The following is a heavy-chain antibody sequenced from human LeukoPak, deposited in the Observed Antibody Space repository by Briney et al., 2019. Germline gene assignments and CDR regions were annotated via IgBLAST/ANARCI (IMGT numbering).Heavy chain of an antibody. CDR1: GFTFSSYA. CDR3: AKVSGHGDYVSATDY. CDR2: ISGSGGST. J-gene: IGHJ4*02. Sequence: GGSLRLSCAASGFTFSSYAMHWVRQAPGKGLEWVSAISGSGGSTYYADSVKGRFTISRDNSKNTLYLQMNSLRAEDTAVYYCAKVSGHGDYVSATDYWGQGTLVTVSS. D-gene: IGHD4-17*01. V-gene: IGHV3-23*01.